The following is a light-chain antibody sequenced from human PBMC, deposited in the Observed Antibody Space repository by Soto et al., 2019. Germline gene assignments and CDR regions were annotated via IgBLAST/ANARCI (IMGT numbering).Light chain of an antibody. CDR2: DAS. Sequence: DIQMTQSPSTLSASLGDTVTITSRASQTISGWLAWYQQRPGKAPNLLIFDASTLESGVPSRFSGSGSGTTFTLTISSLQSDDFATYYCLQYNGYYRTFGQGTKVDI. V-gene: IGKV1-5*01. J-gene: IGKJ1*01. CDR1: QTISGW. CDR3: LQYNGYYRT.